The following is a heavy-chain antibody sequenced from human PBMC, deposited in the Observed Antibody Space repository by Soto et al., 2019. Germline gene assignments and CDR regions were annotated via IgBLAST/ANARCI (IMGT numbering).Heavy chain of an antibody. CDR3: ARTYYDFWSGYYSPDYYGMDV. J-gene: IGHJ6*02. CDR1: GYSFTSYW. D-gene: IGHD3-3*01. V-gene: IGHV5-51*01. CDR2: IYPGDSDA. Sequence: GESLKISCKGSGYSFTSYWIGWVRQMPGKGLEWMGIIYPGDSDARYSPSFQGQVTISADKSISTAYLQWSSLKASDTAMYYCARTYYDFWSGYYSPDYYGMDVWGQGTTVTAP.